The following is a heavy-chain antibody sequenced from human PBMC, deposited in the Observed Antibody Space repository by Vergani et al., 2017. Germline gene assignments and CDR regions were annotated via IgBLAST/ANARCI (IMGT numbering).Heavy chain of an antibody. J-gene: IGHJ5*02. Sequence: QVQLVQSGAEVKKPGASVKVSCKASGYTFTGYYMHWVRQAPGQGLEWMGWINSNSGGTNYAQKFQGRVTMTRDTSISTAYMELSRLRSDDTAVYYCARAYYYDSSGYENWFDPWGQGTLVTVSS. D-gene: IGHD3-22*01. V-gene: IGHV1-2*02. CDR3: ARAYYYDSSGYENWFDP. CDR1: GYTFTGYY. CDR2: INSNSGGT.